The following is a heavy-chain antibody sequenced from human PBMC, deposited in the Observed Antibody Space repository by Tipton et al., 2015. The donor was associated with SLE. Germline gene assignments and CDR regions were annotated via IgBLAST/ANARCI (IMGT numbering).Heavy chain of an antibody. V-gene: IGHV3-7*03. CDR2: IKPDGSEK. CDR1: GFTFSTHW. CDR3: ARDRQQWLVSYYGMDV. D-gene: IGHD6-19*01. Sequence: SLRLSCAVSGFTFSTHWMSWVRQAPGKGLEWVANIKPDGSEKSYADSVKGRFTISRDNAKNSLYLQMNSLRAEDTAVYYCARDRQQWLVSYYGMDVWGQGTTVTVSS. J-gene: IGHJ6*02.